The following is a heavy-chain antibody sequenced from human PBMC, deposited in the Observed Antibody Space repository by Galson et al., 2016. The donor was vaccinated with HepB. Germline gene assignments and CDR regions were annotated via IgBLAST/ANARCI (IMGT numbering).Heavy chain of an antibody. CDR2: IYPGDSDI. CDR1: GYSFTNYW. D-gene: IGHD2-15*01. J-gene: IGHJ4*02. CDR3: ARRDRDCSGGTCFSRNFDY. V-gene: IGHV5-51*01. Sequence: QSGAEVKKPGESLRISCKASGYSFTNYWIGWVRQMPGEGLEWMGIIYPGDSDIRYNLSFQGQVTISADKSITTAYLQWGSLKASDSAIYFCARRDRDCSGGTCFSRNFDYWGQGTLVSVSS.